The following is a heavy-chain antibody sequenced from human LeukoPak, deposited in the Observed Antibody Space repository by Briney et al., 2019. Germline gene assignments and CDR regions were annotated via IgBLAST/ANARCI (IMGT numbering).Heavy chain of an antibody. CDR2: INPNGGTT. Sequence: GASVKVSCKASGYTFIAYYIHCMRQAPGQGLDWMGIINPNGGTTSYAQKFQGRVTMTRDTSTSTVYMELSSLRSDDTAMYYCARESPPNWFDPWGQGTLVTVSS. CDR1: GYTFIAYY. V-gene: IGHV1-46*01. CDR3: ARESPPNWFDP. J-gene: IGHJ5*02.